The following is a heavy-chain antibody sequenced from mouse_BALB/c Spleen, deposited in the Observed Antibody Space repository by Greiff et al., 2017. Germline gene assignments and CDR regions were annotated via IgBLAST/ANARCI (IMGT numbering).Heavy chain of an antibody. CDR3: TRDGAMDD. Sequence: EVMLVESGGGLVKPGGSLKLSCAASGFTFSSYTMSWVRQTPEKRLEWVATISSGGSYTYYPDSVKGRFTISRDNAKNTLYLQMSSLKSEDTAMYYCTRDGAMDDWGQGTSVTVSS. CDR1: GFTFSSYT. CDR2: ISSGGSYT. J-gene: IGHJ4*01. V-gene: IGHV5-6-4*01.